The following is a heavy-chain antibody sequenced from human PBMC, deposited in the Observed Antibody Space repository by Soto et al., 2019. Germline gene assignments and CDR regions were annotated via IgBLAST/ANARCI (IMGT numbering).Heavy chain of an antibody. Sequence: ASVKVSCKASGYTFTSYYMHWVRQAPGQGLEWMGGFDPEDGETIYAQKFQGRVTMTEDTSTDTAYMELSSLRSEDTAVYYCATSIAADYYYYYMDVWGKGTTVTVSS. CDR1: GYTFTSYY. D-gene: IGHD6-6*01. J-gene: IGHJ6*03. V-gene: IGHV1-24*01. CDR2: FDPEDGET. CDR3: ATSIAADYYYYYMDV.